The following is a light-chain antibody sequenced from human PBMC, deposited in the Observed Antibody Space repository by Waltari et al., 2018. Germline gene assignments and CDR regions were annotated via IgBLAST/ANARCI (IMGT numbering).Light chain of an antibody. V-gene: IGKV1-39*01. CDR1: QSISIY. Sequence: DIQMTQSPSSLSASVEDRVTITCRASQSISIYLNWYQHKPGKAPKLLIYAASSLQSGVPSRFRGSGYGTDFTLTITSLQPEDFATYYCQQSLNTLWTFGPGTKVEIK. J-gene: IGKJ1*01. CDR2: AAS. CDR3: QQSLNTLWT.